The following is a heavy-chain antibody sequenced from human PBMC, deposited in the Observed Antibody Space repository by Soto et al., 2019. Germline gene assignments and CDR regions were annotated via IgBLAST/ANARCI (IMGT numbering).Heavy chain of an antibody. Sequence: EVQLVESGGGLVQPGGSLRLSCAVSGFTFSGDWLHWVRQAAGKGLVWVARINMDGSSTNYADSVKGRFTISRDNAKNTLYLQMNSLRVDDTAVYYGARGPRGLYHPDYWGQGALVTVSS. CDR3: ARGPRGLYHPDY. CDR2: INMDGSST. CDR1: GFTFSGDW. D-gene: IGHD1-26*01. J-gene: IGHJ4*02. V-gene: IGHV3-74*01.